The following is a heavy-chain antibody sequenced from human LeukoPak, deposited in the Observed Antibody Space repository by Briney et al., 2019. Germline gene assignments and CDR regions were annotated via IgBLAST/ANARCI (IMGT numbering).Heavy chain of an antibody. V-gene: IGHV3-7*02. CDR1: GFTFSTHW. Sequence: GGSLRLSCAASGFTFSTHWMSWXRQAPGKGLEWVANINEDGSEKYYVDSVKGRFTISRDNAKNSLYLQMNSLRAEDTALYYCARIYYDSSGYRLFDYWGQGTLVTVSS. CDR3: ARIYYDSSGYRLFDY. J-gene: IGHJ4*02. CDR2: INEDGSEK. D-gene: IGHD3-22*01.